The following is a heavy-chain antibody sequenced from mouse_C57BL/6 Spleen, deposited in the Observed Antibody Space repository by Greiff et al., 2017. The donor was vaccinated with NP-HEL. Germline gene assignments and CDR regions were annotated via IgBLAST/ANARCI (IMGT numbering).Heavy chain of an antibody. V-gene: IGHV5-4*03. Sequence: EVKLEESGGGLVKPGGSLKLSCAASGFTFSSYAMSWVRQTPEKRLEWVATISDGGSYTYYPDNVKGRFTISRDNAKNNLYLQMSHLKSEDTAMYYCARGSSYSYWYFDVWGTGTTVTVSS. CDR1: GFTFSSYA. J-gene: IGHJ1*03. D-gene: IGHD1-1*01. CDR2: ISDGGSYT. CDR3: ARGSSYSYWYFDV.